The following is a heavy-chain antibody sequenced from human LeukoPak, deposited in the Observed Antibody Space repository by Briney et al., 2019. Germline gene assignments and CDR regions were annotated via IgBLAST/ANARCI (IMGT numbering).Heavy chain of an antibody. CDR3: ARGNWNDDFDY. V-gene: IGHV3-7*04. CDR2: IKQDGSEK. J-gene: IGHJ4*02. D-gene: IGHD1-1*01. Sequence: GGSLRLSCAASGFTFSDHYMDWVRQAPGKGLEWVANIKQDGSEKYYVDSVKGRFTISRDNAKNSLYLQMNSLRTEDTAVYYCARGNWNDDFDYWGQGTLVTVSS. CDR1: GFTFSDHY.